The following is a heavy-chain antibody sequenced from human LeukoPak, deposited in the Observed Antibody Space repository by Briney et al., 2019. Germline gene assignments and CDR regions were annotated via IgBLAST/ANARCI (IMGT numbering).Heavy chain of an antibody. CDR2: XXSDT. Sequence: XXSDTRYSPSFQGQVTISADKSISTAYLQWSSLKASDTAMYYCARRRGYCSSTSCPTTPWFDYWGQGTLVTVSS. J-gene: IGHJ4*02. CDR3: ARRRGYCSSTSCPTTPWFDY. V-gene: IGHV5-51*01. D-gene: IGHD2-2*01.